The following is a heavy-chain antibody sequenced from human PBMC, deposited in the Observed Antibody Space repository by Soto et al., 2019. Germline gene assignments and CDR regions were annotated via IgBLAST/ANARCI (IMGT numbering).Heavy chain of an antibody. J-gene: IGHJ4*02. CDR1: SGSIIGYS. Sequence: SETLSLTCTVSSGSIIGYSWTWIRQPPRKGLEWIGYIYKSGSTTYNPSLKSRVTMSVDTSKSQLSLKVTSVTAADTAVYYCARGVPNCSSSSCYFDYWSQGALVTVSS. CDR2: IYKSGST. V-gene: IGHV4-59*01. CDR3: ARGVPNCSSSSCYFDY. D-gene: IGHD2-2*01.